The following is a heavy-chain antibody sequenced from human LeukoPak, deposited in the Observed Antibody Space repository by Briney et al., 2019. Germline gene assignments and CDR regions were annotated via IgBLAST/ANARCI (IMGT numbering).Heavy chain of an antibody. V-gene: IGHV3-48*01. CDR1: GFSVSSIY. CDR3: ARTPLGYCSSTSCYDGYYYMDV. Sequence: GGSLRLSCAASGFSVSSIYMNWVRQAPGKGLEWVSYISSSSSTIYYADSVKGRFTISRDNAKNSLYLQMNSLRAEDTAVYYCARTPLGYCSSTSCYDGYYYMDVWGKGTTVTVSS. J-gene: IGHJ6*03. CDR2: ISSSSSTI. D-gene: IGHD2-2*01.